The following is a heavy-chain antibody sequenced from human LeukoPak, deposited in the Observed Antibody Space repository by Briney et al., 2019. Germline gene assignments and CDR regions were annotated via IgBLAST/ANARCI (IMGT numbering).Heavy chain of an antibody. J-gene: IGHJ4*02. CDR2: IIPILNIA. CDR3: ARRGYCSSTSCYHFDY. V-gene: IGHV1-69*04. Sequence: ASVKVSCKASGGTFSTYAISWVRQAPGQGLEWMGRIIPILNIANYAQKLQGRVTMTTDTSTSTAYMELRSLRSDDTAVYYCARRGYCSSTSCYHFDYWGQGTLVTVSS. CDR1: GGTFSTYA. D-gene: IGHD2-2*01.